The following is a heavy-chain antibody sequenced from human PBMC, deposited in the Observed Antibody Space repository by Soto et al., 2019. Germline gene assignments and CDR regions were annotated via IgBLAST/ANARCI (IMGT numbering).Heavy chain of an antibody. CDR3: ARDRRGIAAAGSHFDY. V-gene: IGHV3-11*05. D-gene: IGHD6-13*01. J-gene: IGHJ4*02. CDR2: ISPSSSYT. Sequence: QVQLVESGGGLVKPGGSLRLSCAASGFTFSDYYMSWIRQAPGKGLEWVSYISPSSSYTNYADSVKGQFTISRDNAKNSLYLQMNSLRAEDTAVYYCARDRRGIAAAGSHFDYWGQGTLVTVSS. CDR1: GFTFSDYY.